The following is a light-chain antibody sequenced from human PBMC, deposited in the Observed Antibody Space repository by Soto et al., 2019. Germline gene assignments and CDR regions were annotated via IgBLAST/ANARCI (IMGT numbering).Light chain of an antibody. CDR2: GAS. Sequence: EIVMTQSPATLSVSPGETTRLSCRASQSINSDVAWYQQKVGQTPRLLIHGASTRATGIAARFSGSGSGTEFTLTISGLQSEDFAIYYCQQRNTWPPVTFGQGTRLEIK. J-gene: IGKJ5*01. V-gene: IGKV3D-15*01. CDR1: QSINSD. CDR3: QQRNTWPPVT.